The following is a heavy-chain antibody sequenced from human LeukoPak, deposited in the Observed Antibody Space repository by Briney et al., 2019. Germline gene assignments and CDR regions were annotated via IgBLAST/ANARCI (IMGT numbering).Heavy chain of an antibody. CDR1: GYTLTELS. CDR3: ATVSSSRKHSDY. Sequence: GASVKASCKVSGYTLTELSMHWVRQAPGKGLEWMGGFDPEDGETIYAQKFQGRVTMTEDTSTDTAYMELSSLRSEDTAVYYCATVSSSRKHSDYWGQGTLVTVSS. CDR2: FDPEDGET. J-gene: IGHJ4*02. V-gene: IGHV1-24*01. D-gene: IGHD6-13*01.